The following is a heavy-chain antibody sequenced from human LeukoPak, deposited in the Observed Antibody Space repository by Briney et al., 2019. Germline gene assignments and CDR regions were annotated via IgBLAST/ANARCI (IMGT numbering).Heavy chain of an antibody. J-gene: IGHJ4*02. CDR3: ARAGPIVGATGTDY. D-gene: IGHD1-26*01. CDR2: ISGSGGST. Sequence: QTGGSLRLSCAASGFTFSSYAMSWVHQAPGKGLEWVSAISGSGGSTYYADSVKGRFTISRDNSKNTLYLQMNSLRAEDTAVYYCARAGPIVGATGTDYWGQGTLVTVSS. V-gene: IGHV3-23*01. CDR1: GFTFSSYA.